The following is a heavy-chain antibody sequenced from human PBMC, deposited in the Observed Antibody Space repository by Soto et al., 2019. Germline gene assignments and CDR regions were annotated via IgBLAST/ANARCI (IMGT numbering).Heavy chain of an antibody. J-gene: IGHJ6*02. V-gene: IGHV1-69*01. CDR2: FIPMFNRP. CDR3: ARGQFHHVSNYYYALDV. CDR1: GGTFSSYA. Sequence: QVQLVQSGAEVKKPGSSVKVSCKASGGTFSSYAISWVRQAPGQGLEWMGGFIPMFNRPHSARKFQGRVTITADESTSTAYMDLSSLRSEDTAVEYGARGQFHHVSNYYYALDVWGQGTTVTVSS.